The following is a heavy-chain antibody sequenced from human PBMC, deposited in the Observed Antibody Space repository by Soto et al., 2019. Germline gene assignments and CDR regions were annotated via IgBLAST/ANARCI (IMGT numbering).Heavy chain of an antibody. CDR3: AGEGSGWDYFDS. D-gene: IGHD6-19*01. J-gene: IGHJ4*02. CDR1: GFTVSSNY. Sequence: EVQLVESGGGLIQPGGSLRLSCAASGFTVSSNYMSWVRQAPGKGLEWVSVIYSGGGTYYADSVKGRFTISSDKYKNTLYLQMNSVRAKDMAVYDCAGEGSGWDYFDSWGQGTLVTVSS. CDR2: IYSGGGT. V-gene: IGHV3-53*01.